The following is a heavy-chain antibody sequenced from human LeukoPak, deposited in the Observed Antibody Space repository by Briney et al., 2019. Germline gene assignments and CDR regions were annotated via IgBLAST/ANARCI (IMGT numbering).Heavy chain of an antibody. J-gene: IGHJ2*01. CDR2: IGTAGDT. D-gene: IGHD3-10*01. CDR3: ARSSQNIYGSGPLDL. CDR1: GFTFSSYD. Sequence: GGSLRLSCAASGFTFSSYDMHWVRQATGKGLEWVSAIGTAGDTYYPGSVKGRFTISRENAKNSLYLQMNSLRAGDTAVYYCARSSQNIYGSGPLDLWGRGTLVTVSS. V-gene: IGHV3-13*01.